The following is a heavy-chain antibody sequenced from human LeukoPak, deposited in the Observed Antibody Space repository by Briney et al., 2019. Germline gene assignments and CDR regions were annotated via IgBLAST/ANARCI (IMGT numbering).Heavy chain of an antibody. J-gene: IGHJ3*02. CDR3: ASGYSSGWWDVFDI. Sequence: VGSLRLSCAASGFTFSSYSMKWVRQAPGKGLEWVSSISSSSSYIYYADSVKGRFTISRDNAKNSLYLQMNSLRAEDTAVYYCASGYSSGWWDVFDIWGQGTMVTVSS. V-gene: IGHV3-21*01. D-gene: IGHD6-19*01. CDR2: ISSSSSYI. CDR1: GFTFSSYS.